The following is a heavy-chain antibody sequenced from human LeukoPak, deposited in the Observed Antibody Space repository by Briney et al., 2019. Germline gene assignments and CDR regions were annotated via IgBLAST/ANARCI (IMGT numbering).Heavy chain of an antibody. V-gene: IGHV3-21*01. D-gene: IGHD5-24*01. CDR3: AIRSRDGYNLYYFDY. Sequence: GGSLRLSCAASGFTFSSYSMNWVRQAPGKGLEWVSSISSSSSYIYYADSVKGRFTISRDNAKNSLYLQMNSLRAEDTAVYYCAIRSRDGYNLYYFDYWGQGTLVTVSS. CDR1: GFTFSSYS. CDR2: ISSSSSYI. J-gene: IGHJ4*02.